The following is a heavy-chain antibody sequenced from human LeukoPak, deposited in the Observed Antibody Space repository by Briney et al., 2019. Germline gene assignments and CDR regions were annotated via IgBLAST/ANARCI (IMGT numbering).Heavy chain of an antibody. Sequence: SLKVSCKASGYTFTDYYMHWVRQAPGHGLEWMGWIYPDSGGTNYAQKFQGRVSMTRDTSISTAYMGLSRLTSDDPAVYYCARGRSDYYLDSWGQGTLVTVSS. CDR2: IYPDSGGT. CDR1: GYTFTDYY. D-gene: IGHD3-10*01. J-gene: IGHJ4*02. V-gene: IGHV1-2*02. CDR3: ARGRSDYYLDS.